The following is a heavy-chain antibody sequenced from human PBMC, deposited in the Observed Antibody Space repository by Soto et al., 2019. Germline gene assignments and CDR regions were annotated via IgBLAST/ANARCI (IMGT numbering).Heavy chain of an antibody. D-gene: IGHD6-13*01. CDR1: GGSFSGYY. V-gene: IGHV4-34*01. J-gene: IGHJ5*02. CDR3: ARGRTYSRRLVAWFDP. Sequence: QVQLQQWGAGLLKPSETLSLTCAVYGGSFSGYYWSWIRQPPGKGLEWIGEINHSGSTNYNPSLTGRVTISVDTSKNQSSLKLSSVTAADTAVYYCARGRTYSRRLVAWFDPWGQGTLVTVSS. CDR2: INHSGST.